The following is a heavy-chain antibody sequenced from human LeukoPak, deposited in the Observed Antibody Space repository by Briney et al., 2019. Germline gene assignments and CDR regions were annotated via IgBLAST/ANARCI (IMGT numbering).Heavy chain of an antibody. J-gene: IGHJ4*02. CDR2: VSGSGGST. CDR1: GFTFSSYA. D-gene: IGHD5-12*01. Sequence: GGSLRLSCAASGFTFSSYAMSWIRQAPGKGLEWVSGVSGSGGSTYYADSVKGRFTISRDNSKNTLYLQMNSLRAEDTAVYYCAKDLDIVATITGNWGQGTLVTVSS. CDR3: AKDLDIVATITGN. V-gene: IGHV3-23*01.